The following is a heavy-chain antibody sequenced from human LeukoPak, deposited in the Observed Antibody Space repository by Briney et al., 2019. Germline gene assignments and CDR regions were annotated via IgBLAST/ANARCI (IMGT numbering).Heavy chain of an antibody. CDR2: ISYRGPP. J-gene: IGHJ4*01. CDR1: GDSINSGSYY. Sequence: SETLSLTCTVSGDSINSGSYYWGWIRQPPGKGLEWIGSISYRGPPSYNPSLRSRVTMSVDTSKNQFSLNLKSVTAADTAVFYCARTTLLWYFDNWGPGALVAVSS. V-gene: IGHV4-39*01. D-gene: IGHD1-14*01. CDR3: ARTTLLWYFDN.